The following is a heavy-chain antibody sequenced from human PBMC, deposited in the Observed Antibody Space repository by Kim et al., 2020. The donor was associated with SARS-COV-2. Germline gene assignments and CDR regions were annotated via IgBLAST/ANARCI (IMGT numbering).Heavy chain of an antibody. V-gene: IGHV3-23*01. D-gene: IGHD6-19*01. CDR3: AKVGAGRFDY. Sequence: STYYADSVKGRFTISRDNSKNTLYLQMNSLRAEDTAVYYCAKVGAGRFDYWGQGTLVTVSS. CDR2: ST. J-gene: IGHJ4*02.